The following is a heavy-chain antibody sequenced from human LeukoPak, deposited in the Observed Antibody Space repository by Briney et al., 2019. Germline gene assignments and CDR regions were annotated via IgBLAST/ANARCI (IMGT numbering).Heavy chain of an antibody. J-gene: IGHJ4*02. CDR3: AKEHYDSSGYYYFDY. CDR1: GFTFSSYA. CDR2: ISGSGGST. Sequence: GGSLRLSCAASGFTFSSYAMSWVRQAPGKGLEWVSAISGSGGSTYYADSVKGRFTISRDNSKNTLYLQMNSLRAEDKAVYYCAKEHYDSSGYYYFDYWGQGTLVTVSS. D-gene: IGHD3-22*01. V-gene: IGHV3-23*01.